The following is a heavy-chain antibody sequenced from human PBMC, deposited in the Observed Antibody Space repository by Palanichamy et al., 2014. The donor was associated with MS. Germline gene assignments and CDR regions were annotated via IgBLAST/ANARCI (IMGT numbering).Heavy chain of an antibody. D-gene: IGHD3-10*01. CDR1: GFTLNSYR. J-gene: IGHJ4*02. CDR2: INNSATSP. CDR3: ARGAYSGSGTYGYFDS. V-gene: IGHV3-74*03. Sequence: EVQLVESGGGLVQPGGSLRLSCAASGFTLNSYRMHWVRQAPGKGLVWVSRINNSATSPTYADSVRGRFTLSRDNAKNTLFLQMNSLRAEDTAIYYCARGAYSGSGTYGYFDSWGQGTLVTVFS.